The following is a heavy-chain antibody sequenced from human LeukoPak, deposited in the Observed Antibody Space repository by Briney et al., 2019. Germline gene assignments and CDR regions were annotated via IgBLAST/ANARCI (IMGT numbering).Heavy chain of an antibody. CDR3: ARRKGCSGGSCYGDTFDY. CDR2: ISYSGSP. CDR1: GDSIATYY. J-gene: IGHJ4*02. D-gene: IGHD2-15*01. Sequence: SETLSLTCSVSGDSIATYYWSWIRQPPGKGLEWIGYISYSGSPYYNPSLKSRVTMSVDTSKNQFSLKLSSVTAADTTVYYCARRKGCSGGSCYGDTFDYWGQGTLVTVSS. V-gene: IGHV4-59*08.